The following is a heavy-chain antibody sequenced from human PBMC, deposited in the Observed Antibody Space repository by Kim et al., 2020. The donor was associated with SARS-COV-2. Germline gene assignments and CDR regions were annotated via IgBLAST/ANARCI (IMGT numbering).Heavy chain of an antibody. CDR2: ISSSSSYI. J-gene: IGHJ6*02. CDR3: ARDLGIRQYCSGSSCYAGMDV. Sequence: GGSLRLSCAASGFTFSSYSMNWVRQAPGKGLEWVSSISSSSSYIYYADSVKGRFTISRDNAKNSLYLQMNSLRAEDTAVYYCARDLGIRQYCSGSSCYAGMDVWGQGTTVTVSS. D-gene: IGHD2-15*01. V-gene: IGHV3-21*01. CDR1: GFTFSSYS.